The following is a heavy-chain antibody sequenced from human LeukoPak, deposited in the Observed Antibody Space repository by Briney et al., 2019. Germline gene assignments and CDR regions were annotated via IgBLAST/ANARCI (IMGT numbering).Heavy chain of an antibody. CDR1: GFTFSSYS. Sequence: PGGSLRLSCAASGFTFSSYSMNWVRQAPGKGLEWVSSISSSSSYIYYADSVKGRFTISRDNAKNSLYLQMNSLRAEDTAVYYCARDPIVATIVGYYYYYGMDVWGQGTTVTVSS. D-gene: IGHD5-12*01. J-gene: IGHJ6*02. V-gene: IGHV3-21*01. CDR2: ISSSSSYI. CDR3: ARDPIVATIVGYYYYYGMDV.